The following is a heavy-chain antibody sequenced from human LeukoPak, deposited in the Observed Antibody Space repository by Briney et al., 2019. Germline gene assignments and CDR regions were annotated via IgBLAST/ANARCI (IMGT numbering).Heavy chain of an antibody. J-gene: IGHJ6*04. Sequence: PSETLSLTCAVYGGSFSGYYWSWIRQPPGNGLEWNGEINHSGSTNYNPSLKSRVTISVDTSKNQFSLKLSSVTAADTAVYYCARGRGYYGSGMLYGMDVWGKGTTVTVSS. CDR2: INHSGST. CDR1: GGSFSGYY. CDR3: ARGRGYYGSGMLYGMDV. D-gene: IGHD3-10*01. V-gene: IGHV4-34*01.